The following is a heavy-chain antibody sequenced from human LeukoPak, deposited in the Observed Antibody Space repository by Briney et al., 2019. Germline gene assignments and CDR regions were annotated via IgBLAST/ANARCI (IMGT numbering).Heavy chain of an antibody. Sequence: ASVKVSCKASGYTFTSYGISWVRQAPGQGLEWMGWNSAYNGNTNYAQKLQGRVTMTTDTSTSTAYMELRSLRSDDTAVYYCARVVLRYFDWLLPNSYYYYMDVWGKGTTVTVSS. J-gene: IGHJ6*03. D-gene: IGHD3-9*01. CDR1: GYTFTSYG. CDR2: NSAYNGNT. CDR3: ARVVLRYFDWLLPNSYYYYMDV. V-gene: IGHV1-18*01.